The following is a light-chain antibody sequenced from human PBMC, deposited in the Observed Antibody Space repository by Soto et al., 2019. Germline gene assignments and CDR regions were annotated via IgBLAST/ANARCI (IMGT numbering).Light chain of an antibody. CDR1: QSVSSS. J-gene: IGKJ3*01. V-gene: IGKV3-11*01. Sequence: EIVLTQSPATLSVSPGERATLSCRASQSVSSSLVWYQQKPGQPPRLLIYDASNRATASPARFSGSGSGTDFSLTISSLEPDDVAVYYCQQRNTWPFTFGPGTKVDIK. CDR2: DAS. CDR3: QQRNTWPFT.